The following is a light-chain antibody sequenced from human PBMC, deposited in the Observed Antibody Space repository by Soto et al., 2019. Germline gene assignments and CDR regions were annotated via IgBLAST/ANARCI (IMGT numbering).Light chain of an antibody. Sequence: QAVLTQPASVSGSPGQSITISCTGTSSDVGAYIFVSWYQQHPGKAPKPMIYDIINRPSGVSNRFSGSKSGNTASLTISGLQAEDEDDYYCLSVIPSWSYVLGSGTKFT. V-gene: IGLV2-14*03. CDR3: LSVIPSWSYV. CDR2: DII. J-gene: IGLJ1*01. CDR1: SSDVGAYIF.